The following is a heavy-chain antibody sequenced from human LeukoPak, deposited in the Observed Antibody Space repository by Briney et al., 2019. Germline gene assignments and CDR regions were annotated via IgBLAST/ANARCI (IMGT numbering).Heavy chain of an antibody. Sequence: GGSLRLSCAASGFTFTTYWMHWVRQAPGKGLVWVSHINSDGSITSYADSVKGRFTISRDNAKNTLYLQMSSLRAEDTAVYYCARDAVDTANAVWGQGTTVTVSS. CDR3: ARDAVDTANAV. CDR2: INSDGSIT. J-gene: IGHJ6*02. CDR1: GFTFTTYW. V-gene: IGHV3-74*01. D-gene: IGHD5-18*01.